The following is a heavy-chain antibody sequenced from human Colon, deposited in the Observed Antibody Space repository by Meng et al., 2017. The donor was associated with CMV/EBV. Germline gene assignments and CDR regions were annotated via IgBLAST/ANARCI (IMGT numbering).Heavy chain of an antibody. CDR1: GFTFSYDY. V-gene: IGHV3-11*06. CDR3: TREGGAKRFDS. CDR2: VSRDSAIYT. D-gene: IGHD3-16*01. J-gene: IGHJ4*02. Sequence: QVHFVDSGGDLVKPGGSLRLSLAASGFTFSYDYMHWVRQAPGKGLEWISYVSRDSAIYTKYADSVRGRFTVSRDNAKNSLYLQMNNLRAEDTAVYYCTREGGAKRFDSWGQGTLVTVSS.